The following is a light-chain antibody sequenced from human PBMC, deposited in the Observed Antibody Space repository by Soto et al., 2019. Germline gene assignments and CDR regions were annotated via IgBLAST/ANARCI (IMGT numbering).Light chain of an antibody. Sequence: QSALTQPASLSGSPGQSITISCTGTSSDIGSYNYVSWYQQHPGKAPKLMIFDVSYRPSGISDRFSGSKSGNTASLTISGLQPEDGADYYCSSYGGSSTLFGGGTKVTVL. V-gene: IGLV2-14*03. CDR1: SSDIGSYNY. CDR2: DVS. CDR3: SSYGGSSTL. J-gene: IGLJ3*02.